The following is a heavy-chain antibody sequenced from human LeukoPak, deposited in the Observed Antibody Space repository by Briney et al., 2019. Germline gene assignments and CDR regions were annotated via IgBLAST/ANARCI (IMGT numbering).Heavy chain of an antibody. D-gene: IGHD2-15*01. CDR1: GGSINSASYY. CDR3: ARRITGREGSWSFDP. CDR2: IYYGGST. Sequence: MTSETLSLTCTVSGGSINSASYYWGWIRQPPGKGLEWIGSIYYGGSTYYNPSLKSRVTISVDTSKNQFSLRVSSVTAADTAVYYCARRITGREGSWSFDPWGQGTLVTVSS. J-gene: IGHJ5*02. V-gene: IGHV4-39*01.